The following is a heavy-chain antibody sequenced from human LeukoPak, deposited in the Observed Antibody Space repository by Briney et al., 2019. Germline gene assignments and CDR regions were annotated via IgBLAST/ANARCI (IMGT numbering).Heavy chain of an antibody. D-gene: IGHD3-3*01. Sequence: SETLSLTCTVSGGSISSYYWSWIRQPPGKGLEWFGYIYYSGSTNYNPSLKSRVTISVDTSKNQFSLKLSSVTAADTAVYYCARVGVEFLDAFDIWGQGTMVTASS. V-gene: IGHV4-59*01. CDR3: ARVGVEFLDAFDI. CDR1: GGSISSYY. CDR2: IYYSGST. J-gene: IGHJ3*02.